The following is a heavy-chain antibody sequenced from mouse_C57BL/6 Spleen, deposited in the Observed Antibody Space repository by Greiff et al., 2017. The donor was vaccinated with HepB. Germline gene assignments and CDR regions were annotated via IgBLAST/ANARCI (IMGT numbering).Heavy chain of an antibody. J-gene: IGHJ3*01. CDR3: ARELRRDFAY. D-gene: IGHD2-4*01. V-gene: IGHV1-72*01. CDR1: GYTFTSYW. CDR2: IDPNSGGT. Sequence: QVQLQQPGPELVKPGASVKLSCKASGYTFTSYWMHWVKQRPGRGLEWIGGIDPNSGGTKYNEKFKSKATLTVDKPSSTAYMQLSSLTSEDSAVYYCARELRRDFAYWGQGTLVTVST.